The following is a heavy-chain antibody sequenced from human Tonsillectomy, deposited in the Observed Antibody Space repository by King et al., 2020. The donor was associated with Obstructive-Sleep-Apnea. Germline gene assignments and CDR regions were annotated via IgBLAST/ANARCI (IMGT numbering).Heavy chain of an antibody. CDR1: GFTFSSYA. CDR3: ARGPEPSYSSLEDWFDP. D-gene: IGHD4-11*01. J-gene: IGHJ5*02. V-gene: IGHV3-30*04. Sequence: VQLVESGGGVVQPEKSLRLSCAASGFTFSSYAMHWVRQAPGKGLEWVAVLSYDESDKYYADSVTGRFTISRDNSKNTLYLQMNSLRGEDTAVYYCARGPEPSYSSLEDWFDPWGQGTLVTVSS. CDR2: LSYDESDK.